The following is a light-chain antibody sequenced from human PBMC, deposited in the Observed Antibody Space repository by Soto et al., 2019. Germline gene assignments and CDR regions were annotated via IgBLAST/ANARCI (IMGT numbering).Light chain of an antibody. V-gene: IGKV1-5*01. CDR3: QQYDSYPLT. CDR1: QSINNL. J-gene: IGKJ4*01. CDR2: DVA. Sequence: DVQMTQSPSTLSASVGDRVTITYRAGQSINNLLAWYQQKPGKAPKFLIYDVATLESGVPSRFSGSGSGTEFTLTISSLQPEDFATYYCQQYDSYPLTFGGGTKVDIK.